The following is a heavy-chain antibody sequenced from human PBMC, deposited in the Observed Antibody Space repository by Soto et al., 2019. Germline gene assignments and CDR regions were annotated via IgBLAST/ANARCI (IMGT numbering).Heavy chain of an antibody. Sequence: GGSLRLSCAASGFTFSSYGMHWVRQAPDKGLEWVAVIWYDGSNKYYADSVKGRFTISRDNSKNTLYLQMNRMRAEDTAVYYFAKDYGDYAHWYKGFDPWGQGTLVTVSS. CDR1: GFTFSSYG. J-gene: IGHJ5*02. CDR2: IWYDGSNK. CDR3: AKDYGDYAHWYKGFDP. D-gene: IGHD4-17*01. V-gene: IGHV3-33*06.